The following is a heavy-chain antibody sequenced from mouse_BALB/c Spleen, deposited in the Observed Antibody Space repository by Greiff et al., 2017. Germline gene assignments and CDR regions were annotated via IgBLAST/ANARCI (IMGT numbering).Heavy chain of an antibody. D-gene: IGHD3-3*01. V-gene: IGHV1-20*02. CDR1: GYSFTGYF. J-gene: IGHJ3*01. CDR2: INPYNGDT. CDR3: AREGTSSAWFAY. Sequence: EVQLQQSGPELVKPGASVKISCKASGYSFTGYFMNWVMQSHGKSLEWIGRINPYNGDTFYNQKFKGKATLTVDKSSSTAHMELRSLASEDSAVYYCAREGTSSAWFAYWGQGTLVTVSA.